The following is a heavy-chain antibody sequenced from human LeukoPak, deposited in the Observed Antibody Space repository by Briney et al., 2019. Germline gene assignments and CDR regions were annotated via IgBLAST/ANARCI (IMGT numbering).Heavy chain of an antibody. CDR1: GGSISSYY. Sequence: SGTLSLTCTVSGGSISSYYWSWIRQPPGKGLEWIGYIYTSGSTNYNPSLKSRVTISVDTSKNQFSLKLSSVTAADTAVYYCARHDPSSGWFNWFDPWGQGTLVTVSS. CDR2: IYTSGST. D-gene: IGHD6-19*01. J-gene: IGHJ5*02. CDR3: ARHDPSSGWFNWFDP. V-gene: IGHV4-4*09.